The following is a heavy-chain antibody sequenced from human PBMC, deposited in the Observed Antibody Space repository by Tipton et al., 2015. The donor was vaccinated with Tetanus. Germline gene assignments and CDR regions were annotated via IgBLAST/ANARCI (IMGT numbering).Heavy chain of an antibody. Sequence: SLRLSCAASGFTFSNYGMSWVRQAPGKGLEWVLYIGPSSTTIYYADFVKGRFTISRDNAQNSLYLQMNSLGDEDTAVYYCARDPVLGIGTRWGQGTLVVVSS. V-gene: IGHV3-48*02. J-gene: IGHJ4*02. CDR2: IGPSSTTI. D-gene: IGHD1-26*01. CDR3: ARDPVLGIGTR. CDR1: GFTFSNYG.